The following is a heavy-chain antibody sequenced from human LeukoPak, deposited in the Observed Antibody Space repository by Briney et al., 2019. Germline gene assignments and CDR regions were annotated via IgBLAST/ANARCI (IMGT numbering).Heavy chain of an antibody. D-gene: IGHD2-2*02. CDR3: ARGPLLPAAIVWFDP. J-gene: IGHJ5*02. CDR1: GVSISGGNYY. V-gene: IGHV4-31*03. CDR2: IHYSGTA. Sequence: SETLSLTCTVSGVSISGGNYYWSWIRQHPGKGLEWIGNIHYSGTAYYSPSLKSRLTMSVDTSQSQFSLRLNSVTAADTAVYYCARGPLLPAAIVWFDPWGQGTLVTVSS.